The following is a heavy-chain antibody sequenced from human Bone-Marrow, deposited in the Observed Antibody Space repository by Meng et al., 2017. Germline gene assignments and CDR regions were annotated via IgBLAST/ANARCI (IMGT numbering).Heavy chain of an antibody. V-gene: IGHV3-33*01. CDR1: GCRFRSYG. CDR2: IWNDGSNK. J-gene: IGHJ4*02. Sequence: QVRRRESGGGVVTPGRTLGLSGASFGCRFRSYGMHWVRRTRGKGLEWVAVIWNDGSNKYYADSVKGRFTISRDNSKNTLYLQMNSLRAEDTAVYYCARDGDYWGQGTLVTVSS. CDR3: ARDGDY.